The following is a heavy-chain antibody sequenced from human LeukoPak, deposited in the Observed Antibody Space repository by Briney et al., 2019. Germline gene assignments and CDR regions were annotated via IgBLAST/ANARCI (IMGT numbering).Heavy chain of an antibody. CDR3: AKASGYYYDSSGYFGY. V-gene: IGHV3-23*01. J-gene: IGHJ4*02. Sequence: PGGSLRLSCAASGFTFSSYAMSWVRQAPGKGLEWVSAISGSGGSTYYADSVKGRFTISRDNSKNTLYLQMNSLRAEDTAVYYCAKASGYYYDSSGYFGYWSQGTLVTVSS. CDR1: GFTFSSYA. CDR2: ISGSGGST. D-gene: IGHD3-22*01.